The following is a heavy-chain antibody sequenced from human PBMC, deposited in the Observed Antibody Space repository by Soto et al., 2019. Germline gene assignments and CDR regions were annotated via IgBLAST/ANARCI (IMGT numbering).Heavy chain of an antibody. V-gene: IGHV5-10-1*01. CDR3: ARHSGPYSSSSPVGY. D-gene: IGHD6-6*01. CDR1: GYSFTSYW. CDR2: IDPSDSYT. J-gene: IGHJ4*02. Sequence: XDSLTISCKGSGYSFTSYWITLVRQMPWKGLEWMGWIDPSDSYTSYSPSFQGHVTISADKSISTAYLQWSSLKASDTAMYYCARHSGPYSSSSPVGYWGQGTLVTVSS.